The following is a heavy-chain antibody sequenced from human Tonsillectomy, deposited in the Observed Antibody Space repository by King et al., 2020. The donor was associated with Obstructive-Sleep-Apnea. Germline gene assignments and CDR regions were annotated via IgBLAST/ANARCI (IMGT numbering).Heavy chain of an antibody. CDR1: GDSITSSRYY. J-gene: IGHJ3*02. D-gene: IGHD3-22*01. CDR3: ARQWIIPLIEGGLDTFDI. Sequence: QLQESGPGLVKPSETLSLTCSVSGDSITSSRYYWGWIRQPPGKGLEWIGSVYYGGSTYLNPSLKSRVTCSVDTSKNQFSLRLRSVTAADTAVYYCARQWIIPLIEGGLDTFDIWGHGTMVTVSS. CDR2: VYYGGST. V-gene: IGHV4-39*01.